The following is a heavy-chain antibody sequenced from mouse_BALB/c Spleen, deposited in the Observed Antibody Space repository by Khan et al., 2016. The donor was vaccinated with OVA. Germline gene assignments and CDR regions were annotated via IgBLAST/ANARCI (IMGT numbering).Heavy chain of an antibody. V-gene: IGHV5-6*01. D-gene: IGHD1-1*01. CDR2: INTGGDYI. Sequence: EVELVESGGDLVKPGGSLKLSCAASGFTFSTYAMSWVRQTPDKRLEWVATINTGGDYIYYPDSVKGRFTISRDNAKNTLYLQMSSLRSEDTATYYCARHNYGPFAYWGQGTLVTVSA. J-gene: IGHJ3*01. CDR1: GFTFSTYA. CDR3: ARHNYGPFAY.